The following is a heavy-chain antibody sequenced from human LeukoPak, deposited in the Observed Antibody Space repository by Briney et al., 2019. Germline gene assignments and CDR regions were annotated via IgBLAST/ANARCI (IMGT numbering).Heavy chain of an antibody. D-gene: IGHD6-6*01. CDR3: ARLTRLSTSPDRYYLDY. J-gene: IGHJ4*02. V-gene: IGHV4-34*01. CDR2: INHSGST. CDR1: GGSFSGYY. Sequence: SETLSLTCAVYGGSFSGYYWSWIRQPPGKGLEWIGDINHSGSTNYNPSLKSRVTISVDTSKNQFSLKLSSVTAADSAVYYCARLTRLSTSPDRYYLDYWGQGTLVTVSS.